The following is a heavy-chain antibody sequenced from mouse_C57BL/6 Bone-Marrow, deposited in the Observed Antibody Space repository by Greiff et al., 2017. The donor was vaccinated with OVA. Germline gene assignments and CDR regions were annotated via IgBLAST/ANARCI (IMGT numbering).Heavy chain of an antibody. CDR3: ARHYDYPYAMDY. CDR2: ISNGGGST. CDR1: GFTFSDYY. D-gene: IGHD2-4*01. Sequence: EVQLQESGGGLVQPGGSLKLSCAASGFTFSDYYMYWVRQTPEKRLEWVAYISNGGGSTYYPDTVKGRFTISRDNAKNTLYLQMSRLKSEDTAMYYCARHYDYPYAMDYWGQGTSVTVSS. J-gene: IGHJ4*01. V-gene: IGHV5-12*01.